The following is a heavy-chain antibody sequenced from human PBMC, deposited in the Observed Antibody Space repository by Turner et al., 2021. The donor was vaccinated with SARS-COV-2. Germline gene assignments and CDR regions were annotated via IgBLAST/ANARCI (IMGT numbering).Heavy chain of an antibody. D-gene: IGHD1-26*01. CDR1: GGSITSYY. CDR2: ISYTGST. CDR3: AGANQGSVGASTLDY. Sequence: QVQLQESGTGLVKPSQTLSLTCSVYGGSITSYYWSWIRQSPGKVLEWIGYISYTGSTNYNPSLNSRVTISVDTSKKQFSLKVSSVTPADTAVYYCAGANQGSVGASTLDYWGEGTLVTVSS. V-gene: IGHV4-59*01. J-gene: IGHJ4*02.